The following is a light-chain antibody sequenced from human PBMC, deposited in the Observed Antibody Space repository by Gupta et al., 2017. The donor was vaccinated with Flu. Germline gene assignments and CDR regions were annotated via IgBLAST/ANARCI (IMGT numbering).Light chain of an antibody. CDR1: QTVNNNF. CDR2: GAS. Sequence: ERATLSCGASQTVNNNFLAWYQQKPGLAPRLLISGASKRAAGIPDRFTGSGSGTDFTLTINKVELEDFAVYFCQQYGNSPPTFGGGTDVDVK. CDR3: QQYGNSPPT. J-gene: IGKJ4*01. V-gene: IGKV3D-20*01.